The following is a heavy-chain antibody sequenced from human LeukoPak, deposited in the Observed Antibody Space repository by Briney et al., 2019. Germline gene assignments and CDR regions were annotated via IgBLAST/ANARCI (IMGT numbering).Heavy chain of an antibody. CDR1: GFTFDDYG. CDR3: ARALYYDFWSGSPDDAFDI. CDR2: INWNGGST. J-gene: IGHJ3*02. D-gene: IGHD3-3*01. Sequence: GGSLRLSCAASGFTFDDYGMSWVRQAPGKGLKWVSGINWNGGSTGYADSVKGRFTISRDNAKNSLYLQMNSLRAEDTALYHCARALYYDFWSGSPDDAFDIWGQGTMVTVSS. V-gene: IGHV3-20*01.